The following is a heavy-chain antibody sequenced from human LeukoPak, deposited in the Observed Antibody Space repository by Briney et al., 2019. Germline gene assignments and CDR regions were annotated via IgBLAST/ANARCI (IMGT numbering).Heavy chain of an antibody. Sequence: NSSETLSLTCAVYGGSFSAYYWSWIRQPPGKGLEWIGEINHSGSTNYNPPLKSRVTISVDTSKNQFSLKLSSVTAADTAVYYCARGLQYYFDSGGYYNYWGQGTLVTVSS. CDR2: INHSGST. J-gene: IGHJ4*02. V-gene: IGHV4-34*01. D-gene: IGHD3-22*01. CDR1: GGSFSAYY. CDR3: ARGLQYYFDSGGYYNY.